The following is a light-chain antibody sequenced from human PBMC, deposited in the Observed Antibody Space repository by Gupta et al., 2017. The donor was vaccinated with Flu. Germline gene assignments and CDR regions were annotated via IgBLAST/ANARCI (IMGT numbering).Light chain of an antibody. CDR1: QSISSN. J-gene: IGKJ5*01. CDR3: QQYDDWPPIT. Sequence: EIVMTQSPDTLSVSPGERATLSCRASQSISSNLAWYQHKPGRAPRLLIYGASTRATGIADRFSGSGSGTEFTLTISSRELEDFAVYYCQQYDDWPPITFGQGTRLEIK. V-gene: IGKV3-15*01. CDR2: GAS.